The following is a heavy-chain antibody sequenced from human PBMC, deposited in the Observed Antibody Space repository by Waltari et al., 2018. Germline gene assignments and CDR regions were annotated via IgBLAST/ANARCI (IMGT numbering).Heavy chain of an antibody. D-gene: IGHD5-12*01. Sequence: EVQLVESGGGLVQPGGSLRLSCAASGFTFSSYSMNWVRQAPGKGLEWVSYISSSSSTIYYADSVKGRFTISRDNAKNPLYLQMNSLRAEDTAVYYCARDLVSGYALGAFDIWGQGTMVTVSS. J-gene: IGHJ3*02. CDR2: ISSSSSTI. CDR1: GFTFSSYS. V-gene: IGHV3-48*04. CDR3: ARDLVSGYALGAFDI.